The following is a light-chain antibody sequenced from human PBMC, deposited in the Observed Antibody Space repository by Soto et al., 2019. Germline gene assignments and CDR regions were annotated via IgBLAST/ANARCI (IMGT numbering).Light chain of an antibody. J-gene: IGKJ2*02. CDR1: QSVSSN. CDR2: GAS. V-gene: IGKV3-15*01. Sequence: EIVMTQSPATLSVSPGERATLSCRASQSVSSNLAWYQQKPGQAPRLLIYGASTRATGIPARFSGSGSGTEFTLTISRLPSEDFAVYYCQQYNNWPRGTFGQGTKLEIK. CDR3: QQYNNWPRGT.